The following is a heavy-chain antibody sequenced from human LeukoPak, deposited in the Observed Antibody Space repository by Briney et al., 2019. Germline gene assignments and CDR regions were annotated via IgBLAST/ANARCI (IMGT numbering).Heavy chain of an antibody. V-gene: IGHV3-23*01. CDR3: ANRPTPFYFDY. CDR2: ISGSGGGT. J-gene: IGHJ4*02. Sequence: GGSLRLSCAASGFPFSSYAMSWVRQAPGKGLEWVSAISGSGGGTYYADSVKGRFTISRDNSKNTLFLQMNSLSAEDTAVYYCANRPTPFYFDYWGQGTLVTVSS. CDR1: GFPFSSYA.